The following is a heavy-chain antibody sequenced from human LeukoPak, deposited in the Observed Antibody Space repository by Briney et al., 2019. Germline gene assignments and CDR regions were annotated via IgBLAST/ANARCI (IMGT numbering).Heavy chain of an antibody. Sequence: GGSLRLSCAASGFSFSSYAMHWVRQAPGKGLEYVSAISSHGVTTYYADSVKGRFTISRDNAKNSLYLQMNSLRAEDTALYYCAKDINFSWYGYFQHWGQGTLVTVSS. V-gene: IGHV3-64*02. D-gene: IGHD6-13*01. CDR2: ISSHGVTT. CDR3: AKDINFSWYGYFQH. CDR1: GFSFSSYA. J-gene: IGHJ1*01.